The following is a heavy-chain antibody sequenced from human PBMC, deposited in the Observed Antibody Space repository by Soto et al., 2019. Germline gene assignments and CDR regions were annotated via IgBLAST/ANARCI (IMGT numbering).Heavy chain of an antibody. J-gene: IGHJ4*02. D-gene: IGHD3-22*01. Sequence: QVQLQESGPGLVKPSETLSLTCTVSGGSVSSGSYYWSWIRQPPGKGLEGIGYIYYSGSTNYNPSLKSRVPISVDTSKNQFSLKLSSVTAAATAVYYCARLVDSSGYFGYYFDYWGQGTLVTVSS. CDR1: GGSVSSGSYY. V-gene: IGHV4-61*01. CDR3: ARLVDSSGYFGYYFDY. CDR2: IYYSGST.